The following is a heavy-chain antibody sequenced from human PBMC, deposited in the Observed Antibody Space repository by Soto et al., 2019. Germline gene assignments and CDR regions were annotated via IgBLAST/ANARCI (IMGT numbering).Heavy chain of an antibody. Sequence: QVQLMESGGGMVQPGRSLRLSCAASGFTFSSYGMHWVRQAPGKGLEWVALIWYDGRNKYYADFVKGRFTISRDNSRNTLSLQMNSLRAEDTAVYYCARDGAYGSGKDNPLFAYWGQGTLVMVSS. D-gene: IGHD3-10*01. CDR2: IWYDGRNK. CDR3: ARDGAYGSGKDNPLFAY. CDR1: GFTFSSYG. V-gene: IGHV3-33*01. J-gene: IGHJ4*02.